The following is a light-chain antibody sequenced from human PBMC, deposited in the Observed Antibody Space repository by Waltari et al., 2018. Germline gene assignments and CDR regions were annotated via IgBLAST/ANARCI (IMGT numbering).Light chain of an antibody. Sequence: NFMLTQPHSVSESPGKTVTISCPPSSGSIASNYVPWSQQRPGSSPTTVIYEDNQRPSGVPDRFSGSIDSSSNSASLTISGLKTEDEADYYCQSYDSSNPWVFGGGTKLTVL. CDR2: EDN. J-gene: IGLJ3*02. V-gene: IGLV6-57*01. CDR3: QSYDSSNPWV. CDR1: SGSIASNY.